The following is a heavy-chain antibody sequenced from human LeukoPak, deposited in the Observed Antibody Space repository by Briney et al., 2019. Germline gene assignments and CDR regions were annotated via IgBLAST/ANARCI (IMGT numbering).Heavy chain of an antibody. CDR3: ARWVPQDIVATISVYYYGMDV. J-gene: IGHJ6*02. D-gene: IGHD5-12*01. V-gene: IGHV1-8*01. Sequence: ASVKVSCKASGYTFTSYDINWVRQATGQGLEWMGWMNPNSGNTGYAQKFQGRVTMTRNTSISTAYKELSSLRSEDTAVYYCARWVPQDIVATISVYYYGMDVWGQGTTVTVSS. CDR2: MNPNSGNT. CDR1: GYTFTSYD.